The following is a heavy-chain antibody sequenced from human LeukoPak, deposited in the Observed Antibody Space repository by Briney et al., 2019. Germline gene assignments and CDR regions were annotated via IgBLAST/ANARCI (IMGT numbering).Heavy chain of an antibody. CDR3: ATKGTGDLGY. CDR1: GCTFTGYY. V-gene: IGHV1-2*02. CDR2: INPISGGT. J-gene: IGHJ4*02. Sequence: ASVKVSCKASGCTFTGYYMHWVRQAPGQGLEWMGWINPISGGTNYAQNFQGRVTMTRDTSIITAYMELSRLRSDDSAIYYCATKGTGDLGYWGQGTLVTVSS. D-gene: IGHD7-27*01.